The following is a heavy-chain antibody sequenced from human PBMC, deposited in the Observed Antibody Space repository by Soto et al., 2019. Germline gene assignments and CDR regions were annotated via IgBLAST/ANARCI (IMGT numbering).Heavy chain of an antibody. CDR2: IYHSGST. CDR3: ARVWGGAFDI. Sequence: PSETLSLTWAVSGGSISSGGYSWSWIRQPPGKGLEWIGYIYHSGSTYYNPSLKSRVTISVDTSKNQFSLKLSSVTAADTAVYYCARVWGGAFDIWGQGTMVTVSS. V-gene: IGHV4-30-2*01. CDR1: GGSISSGGYS. D-gene: IGHD3-10*01. J-gene: IGHJ3*02.